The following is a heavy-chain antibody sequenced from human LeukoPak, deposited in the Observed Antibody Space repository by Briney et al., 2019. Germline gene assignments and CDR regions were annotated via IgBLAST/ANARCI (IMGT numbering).Heavy chain of an antibody. D-gene: IGHD2-2*02. V-gene: IGHV1-69*04. Sequence: SVKVSCKASGGTFSSYAISWVRQAPGQGLEWMGRIIPILGIANYAQKFQGRVTITADKSTSTAYMELSSLRSEDTAVYYCARVRTSFILVVPAAKPYYYYGMDVWGKGTMVTVSS. J-gene: IGHJ6*04. CDR3: ARVRTSFILVVPAAKPYYYYGMDV. CDR2: IIPILGIA. CDR1: GGTFSSYA.